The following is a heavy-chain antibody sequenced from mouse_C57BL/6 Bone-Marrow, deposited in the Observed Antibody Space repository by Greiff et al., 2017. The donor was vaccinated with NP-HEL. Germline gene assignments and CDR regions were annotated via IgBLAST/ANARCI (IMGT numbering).Heavy chain of an antibody. V-gene: IGHV1-82*01. CDR2: IYPGDGDT. Sequence: VQLQQSGPKLVKPGASVKISCKASGYAFSSSWMNWVKQRPGKGLEWIGRIYPGDGDTNYNGKFKGKATLTADKSSSTAYMQLSSLTSEDSAVYFCARVEGSAWFAYWGQGTLVTVSA. CDR1: GYAFSSSW. CDR3: ARVEGSAWFAY. D-gene: IGHD3-3*01. J-gene: IGHJ3*01.